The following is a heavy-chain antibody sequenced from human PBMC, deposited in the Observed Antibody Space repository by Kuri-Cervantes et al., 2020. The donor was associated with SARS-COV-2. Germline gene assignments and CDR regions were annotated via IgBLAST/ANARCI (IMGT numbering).Heavy chain of an antibody. CDR3: ARDRGSSGWSWVYYYYGMDV. J-gene: IGHJ6*02. V-gene: IGHV1-18*01. CDR1: GYTFNSYA. CDR2: ISAYNGNT. Sequence: ASVKVSCKASGYTFNSYAINWVRQAPGQGPEWMGWISAYNGNTNYAQKLQGRVTMTTDTSTSTAYMELRSLRSDDTAVYYCARDRGSSGWSWVYYYYGMDVWGQGTTVTVSS. D-gene: IGHD6-19*01.